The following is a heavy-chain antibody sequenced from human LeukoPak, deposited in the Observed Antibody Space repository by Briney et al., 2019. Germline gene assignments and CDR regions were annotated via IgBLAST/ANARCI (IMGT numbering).Heavy chain of an antibody. Sequence: PGGSLRLSCAASGFTFSSYGMHWVRQAPGKGLEWVAVIWYDGSNKYYADSVKGRFTISRDNSKNTLYPQMNSLRAEDTAVYYCAKERLGGVSYGYYYMDVWGKGTTVTVSS. CDR3: AKERLGGVSYGYYYMDV. V-gene: IGHV3-33*06. J-gene: IGHJ6*03. CDR1: GFTFSSYG. D-gene: IGHD5-18*01. CDR2: IWYDGSNK.